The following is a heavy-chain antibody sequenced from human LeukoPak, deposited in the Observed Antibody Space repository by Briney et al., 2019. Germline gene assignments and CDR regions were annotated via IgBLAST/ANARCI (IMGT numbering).Heavy chain of an antibody. Sequence: SGGSLRLSCAASGFTFSSYWMSWVRQAPGKGLEWVANIKQDGSEKYYADSVKGRFTISRDNAKNSLYLQMNSLRAEDMALYYCAKGRGLSYDYGVDYWGQGTLVTVSS. CDR2: IKQDGSEK. J-gene: IGHJ4*02. V-gene: IGHV3-7*03. CDR3: AKGRGLSYDYGVDY. D-gene: IGHD4-17*01. CDR1: GFTFSSYW.